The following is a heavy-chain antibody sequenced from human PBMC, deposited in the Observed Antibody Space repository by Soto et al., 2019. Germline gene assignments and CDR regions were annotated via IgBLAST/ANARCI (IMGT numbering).Heavy chain of an antibody. CDR1: GFTVSSNY. J-gene: IGHJ4*01. CDR3: ARDRQDGVFDY. Sequence: EVQLVASGGGWVQPGGSLRLSCAASGFTVSSNYMSWVRQAPVKGLEWVSVLYSGVSTYYADSLKARFTISIDNSKNTLDIEMNSRRAEDTAVYYCARDRQDGVFDYWGHVNLVTVSS. CDR2: LYSGVST. D-gene: IGHD4-17*01. V-gene: IGHV3-66*01.